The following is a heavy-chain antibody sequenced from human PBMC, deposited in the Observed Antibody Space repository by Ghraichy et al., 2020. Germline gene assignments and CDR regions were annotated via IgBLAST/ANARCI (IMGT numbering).Heavy chain of an antibody. V-gene: IGHV3-21*01. Sequence: GESLNISCAASGFTFSSYSMNWVRQAPGKGLEWVSSISSSSSYIYYADSVKGRFTISRDNAKNSLYLQMNSLRAEDTAVYYCARGRVGGSYCDPTAHGMDVWGQGTTVTVSS. CDR3: ARGRVGGSYCDPTAHGMDV. CDR1: GFTFSSYS. D-gene: IGHD1-26*01. J-gene: IGHJ6*02. CDR2: ISSSSSYI.